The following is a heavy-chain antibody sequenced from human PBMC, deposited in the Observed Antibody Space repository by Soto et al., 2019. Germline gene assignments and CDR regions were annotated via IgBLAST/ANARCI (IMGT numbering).Heavy chain of an antibody. CDR2: MYHSGRT. J-gene: IGHJ4*02. CDR1: GVSISSGGYS. D-gene: IGHD4-17*01. Sequence: QSQLQEPSSGLVKPSQTLSLTCAVSGVSISSGGYSWSWIRQPPGKGLEWIGCMYHSGRTFYNPSLRSPVTISPDNSKNEFSQTLTSVTAADTAIYYCARIYGDHTAAFESWGQGTLVTVSS. CDR3: ARIYGDHTAAFES. V-gene: IGHV4-30-2*01.